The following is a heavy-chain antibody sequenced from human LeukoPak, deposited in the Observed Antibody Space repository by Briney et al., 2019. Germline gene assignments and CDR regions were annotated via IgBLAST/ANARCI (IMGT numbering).Heavy chain of an antibody. CDR3: ARDRDYLNYYDSSGFDY. V-gene: IGHV1-46*01. CDR1: GYTFTSYY. D-gene: IGHD3-22*01. Sequence: GASVKVSCKASGYTFTSYYMHWVRQAPGQGLEWMGIINPSGGSTSYAQKFQGRVTMTRDTSTSTAYMELRSLRSDDTAVYYCARDRDYLNYYDSSGFDYWGQGTLVTVSS. J-gene: IGHJ4*02. CDR2: INPSGGST.